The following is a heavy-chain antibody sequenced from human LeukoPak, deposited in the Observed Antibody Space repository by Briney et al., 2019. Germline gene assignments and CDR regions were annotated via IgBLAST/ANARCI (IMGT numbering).Heavy chain of an antibody. CDR2: INSDGTTT. CDR1: VFIFSNSC. J-gene: IGHJ4*02. V-gene: IGHV3-74*01. CDR3: ASDPYLANFWTGYPHY. Sequence: PGGSLRLSCAASVFIFSNSCMHWAPQAPGKGLVWVSRINSDGTTTYYADSVKGRFTISRDNAKNTLFLQMNSLRPEDTALYYCASDPYLANFWTGYPHYWGQGTLVTVSS. D-gene: IGHD3/OR15-3a*01.